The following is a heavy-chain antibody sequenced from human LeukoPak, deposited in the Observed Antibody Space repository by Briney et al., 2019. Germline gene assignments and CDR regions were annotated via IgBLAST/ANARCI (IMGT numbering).Heavy chain of an antibody. CDR3: EVVYGSDAFDI. D-gene: IGHD3-10*01. V-gene: IGHV4-39*01. Sequence: SETLSLTCTVSGGSISSSSYYWGWIRQPPGKGLEWIGGIYYSGSTYYNPSLKSRVTISVDTSKNQFSLKLSSVTAADTAVYYCEVVYGSDAFDIWGQGTMVTVSS. J-gene: IGHJ3*02. CDR2: IYYSGST. CDR1: GGSISSSSYY.